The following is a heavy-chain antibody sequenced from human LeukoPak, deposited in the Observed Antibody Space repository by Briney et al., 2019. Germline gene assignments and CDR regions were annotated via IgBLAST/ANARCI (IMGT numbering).Heavy chain of an antibody. Sequence: GASVKVSCKASGYTFTSYGISWVRQAPGQGLEWMGWISAYNGNTNYAQKLQGRVTMTTDTSTSTAYMELRSLRSDDPAVYYCARWHIVVVIAIISHYYYMDVWGKGTTVTVSS. CDR3: ARWHIVVVIAIISHYYYMDV. D-gene: IGHD2-21*01. V-gene: IGHV1-18*01. CDR1: GYTFTSYG. CDR2: ISAYNGNT. J-gene: IGHJ6*03.